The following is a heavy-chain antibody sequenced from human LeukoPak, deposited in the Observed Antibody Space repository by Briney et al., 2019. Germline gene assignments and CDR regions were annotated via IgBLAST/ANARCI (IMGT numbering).Heavy chain of an antibody. CDR2: ISYSGST. J-gene: IGHJ6*02. CDR3: ARDVGYSSRWLPREVAYYYGMDV. Sequence: SETLSLTCTVSGGSISRYYWSWIRQPPGKGLEWIGYISYSGSTKYNTSLKSRVTISVDTSKNQCSLKLSSLTAADTAVYYCARDVGYSSRWLPREVAYYYGMDVWGQGTTVTVSS. CDR1: GGSISRYY. V-gene: IGHV4-59*01. D-gene: IGHD6-13*01.